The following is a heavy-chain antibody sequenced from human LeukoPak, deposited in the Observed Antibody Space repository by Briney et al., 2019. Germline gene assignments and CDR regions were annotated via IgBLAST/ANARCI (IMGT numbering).Heavy chain of an antibody. J-gene: IGHJ6*02. V-gene: IGHV1-69*13. CDR2: IIPIFGTA. Sequence: ASVKVSCKASGGTLISYAISWVRQAPGQGLEWMGGIIPIFGTANYAQKFQGRVTITADESTSTAYMELSSLRSEDTAVYYCARPKWVAMASQYYYGMDVWGQGTTDTVS. D-gene: IGHD5-18*01. CDR3: ARPKWVAMASQYYYGMDV. CDR1: GGTLISYA.